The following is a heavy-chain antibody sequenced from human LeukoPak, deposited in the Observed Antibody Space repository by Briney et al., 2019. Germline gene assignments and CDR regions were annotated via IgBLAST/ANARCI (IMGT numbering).Heavy chain of an antibody. CDR1: GFTFSSYW. CDR3: ARVGGTNPSFDY. Sequence: PGGSLRHSCAASGFTFSSYWMSWVRQAPGKGLEWVANIKQDGSEKYYVDSVKGRFTISRDNAKNSLYLQMDSLRAEDTAVYYCARVGGTNPSFDYWGQGTLVTVSS. D-gene: IGHD1-26*01. V-gene: IGHV3-7*04. J-gene: IGHJ4*02. CDR2: IKQDGSEK.